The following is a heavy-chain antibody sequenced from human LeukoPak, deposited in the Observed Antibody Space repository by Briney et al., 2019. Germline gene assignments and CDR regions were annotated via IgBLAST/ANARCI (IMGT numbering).Heavy chain of an antibody. V-gene: IGHV3-11*04. D-gene: IGHD1-7*01. Sequence: PGGSLRLSCAASGFIFSDYYMSWLRQAPGKGLEWVSYISSSGDTMFYSDSVKGRFTISRDNGKKSLFLEINSLRAEDAAIYYCARVMGNYASDYWGQGALVTVSS. CDR3: ARVMGNYASDY. CDR1: GFIFSDYY. CDR2: ISSSGDTM. J-gene: IGHJ4*02.